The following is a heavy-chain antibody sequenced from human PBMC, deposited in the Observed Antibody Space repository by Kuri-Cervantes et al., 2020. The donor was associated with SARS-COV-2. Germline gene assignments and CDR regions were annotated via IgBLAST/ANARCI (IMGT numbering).Heavy chain of an antibody. CDR3: AGPASTYGELFWSGPNVDAFDI. V-gene: IGHV4-39*01. CDR1: GGSISSSSYY. CDR2: IYYSGST. J-gene: IGHJ3*02. D-gene: IGHD3-3*01. Sequence: SETLSLTCTVSGGSISSSSYYWGWIRQPPGKGLEWIGSIYYSGSTYYNPSLKSRVTISVDMSKNQFSLKLSSVTAADTAVYYCAGPASTYGELFWSGPNVDAFDIWGQGTMVTVSS.